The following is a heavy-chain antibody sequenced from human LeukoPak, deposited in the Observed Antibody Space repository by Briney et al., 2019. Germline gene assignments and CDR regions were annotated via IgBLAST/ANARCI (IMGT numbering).Heavy chain of an antibody. V-gene: IGHV4-39*01. Sequence: SETLSLTCTVSGGSISSSNYYWGWIRQPPGKGLEWIGSIYYSGSTYYNPSLKSRVTISVDTSKNQFSLKLSAVTAADTAVYYCARLDGYCSGGSCYSVSFVDPWGQGTLVTVSS. D-gene: IGHD2-15*01. CDR3: ARLDGYCSGGSCYSVSFVDP. J-gene: IGHJ5*02. CDR1: GGSISSSNYY. CDR2: IYYSGST.